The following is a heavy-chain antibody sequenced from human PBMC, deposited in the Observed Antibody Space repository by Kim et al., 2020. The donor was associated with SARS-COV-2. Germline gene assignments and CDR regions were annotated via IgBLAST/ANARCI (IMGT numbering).Heavy chain of an antibody. CDR2: INHSGST. CDR3: ASVGYSSSWGWFDP. V-gene: IGHV4-34*01. J-gene: IGHJ5*02. D-gene: IGHD6-13*01. CDR1: GGSFSGYY. Sequence: SETLSLTCAVYGGSFSGYYWSWIRQPPGKGLEWIGEINHSGSTNYNPSLKSRVTISVDTSKNQFSLKLSSVTAADTAVYYCASVGYSSSWGWFDPWGQGTLVTVSS.